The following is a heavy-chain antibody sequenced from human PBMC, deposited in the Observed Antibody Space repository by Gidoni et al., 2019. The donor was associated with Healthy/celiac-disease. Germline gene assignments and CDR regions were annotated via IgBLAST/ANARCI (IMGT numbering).Heavy chain of an antibody. Sequence: QVQLVQSGAEVKKPGASVKVSCKASGYTFTGYYMHWVRKAPGQGLEWMGWINPNSGGTNYALKFQGRVTMTRDTSISTAYMELSRLRSDDTAVYYCARDGLRITIFGVVPPPGGWFDPWGQGTLVTVSS. CDR1: GYTFTGYY. D-gene: IGHD3-3*01. V-gene: IGHV1-2*02. J-gene: IGHJ5*02. CDR3: ARDGLRITIFGVVPPPGGWFDP. CDR2: INPNSGGT.